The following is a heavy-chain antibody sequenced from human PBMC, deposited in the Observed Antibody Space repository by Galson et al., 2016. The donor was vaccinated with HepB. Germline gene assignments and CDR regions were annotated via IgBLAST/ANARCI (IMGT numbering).Heavy chain of an antibody. Sequence: SLRLSCAASGFTFSTYAMSWVRQAPGKGLEWVSSISRSGENTNYADSVKGRFTISRENSKNTLYLQMNSLREEDTAVYYCAGSESPAGILVYFELWGQGTLVTVSS. CDR1: GFTFSTYA. CDR3: AGSESPAGILVYFEL. J-gene: IGHJ4*02. CDR2: ISRSGENT. D-gene: IGHD2-2*01. V-gene: IGHV3-23*01.